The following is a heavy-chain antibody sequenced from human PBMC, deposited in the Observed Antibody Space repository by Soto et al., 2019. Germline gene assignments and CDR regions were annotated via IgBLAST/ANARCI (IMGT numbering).Heavy chain of an antibody. CDR2: ISSSGNTI. J-gene: IGHJ4*02. Sequence: QVQLVESGGGLVQPSGSLRIACVASGFTFSDYYMSWVRQAPGKGLEWVSYISSSGNTIYYADSVKGRFTITRDNAKNSVCLQMNSLRAEDKALYFCAKMSSENYFDPVFSWGQGTLVTVSS. V-gene: IGHV3-11*01. CDR3: AKMSSENYFDPVFS. CDR1: GFTFSDYY. D-gene: IGHD3-22*01.